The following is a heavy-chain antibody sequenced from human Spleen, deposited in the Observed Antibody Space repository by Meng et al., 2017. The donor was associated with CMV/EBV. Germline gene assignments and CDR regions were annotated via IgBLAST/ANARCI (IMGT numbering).Heavy chain of an antibody. D-gene: IGHD4-17*01. CDR2: INPNSGDT. CDR3: TRDAHLTTVTPNWFDP. Sequence: QVQLVQSGAEVKKPGASVKVSRKASGDTFPDYYMHWVRQAPGQGLEWMGCINPNSGDTNYAQKFQGRVTMTRDTSISTAYMELSRLRSDDTAVYYCTRDAHLTTVTPNWFDPWGQGTLVTVSS. J-gene: IGHJ5*02. V-gene: IGHV1-2*02. CDR1: GDTFPDYY.